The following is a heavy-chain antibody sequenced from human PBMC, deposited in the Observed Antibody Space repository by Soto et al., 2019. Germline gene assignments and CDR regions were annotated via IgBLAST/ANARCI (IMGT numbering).Heavy chain of an antibody. Sequence: ASVKVSCKVSGYTFTGYYMHWVRQAPGQGLEWMGWINPNSGGTNYAQKFQGRVTMTRDTSISTAYMELSRLRSDDTAVYYCARRGYSGHDYEWFDPWGQGTLVTVSS. D-gene: IGHD5-12*01. V-gene: IGHV1-2*02. CDR1: GYTFTGYY. CDR3: ARRGYSGHDYEWFDP. J-gene: IGHJ5*02. CDR2: INPNSGGT.